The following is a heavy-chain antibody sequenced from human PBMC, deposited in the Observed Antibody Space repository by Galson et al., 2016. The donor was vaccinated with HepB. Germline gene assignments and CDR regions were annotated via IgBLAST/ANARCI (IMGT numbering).Heavy chain of an antibody. CDR3: SRLLRRTANSLPVGYFFVY. D-gene: IGHD2-21*02. CDR2: IFFSGRT. CDR1: GGPISSDSFY. Sequence: SETLSLTCTVSGGPISSDSFYWGWIRQPPGKGLEWIGNIFFSGRTFYSPSLKSRVFISVDTSKNQFSLRVTSVTAADTAVYFCSRLLRRTANSLPVGYFFVYWGQGTRVTVSS. V-gene: IGHV4-39*01. J-gene: IGHJ4*02.